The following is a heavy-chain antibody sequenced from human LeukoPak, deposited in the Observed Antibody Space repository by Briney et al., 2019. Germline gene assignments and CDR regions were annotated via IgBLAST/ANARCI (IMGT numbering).Heavy chain of an antibody. D-gene: IGHD2/OR15-2a*01. Sequence: ASVKVSCKASGGTFSSYAISWVRQAAGQGLEWMGGIIPIFGTANYAQKFQGRVTITADESTSTAYMELSSLRSEDTAVYYCARKGNSWPDYYYGMDVWGQGTTVTVSS. V-gene: IGHV1-69*13. CDR3: ARKGNSWPDYYYGMDV. CDR2: IIPIFGTA. CDR1: GGTFSSYA. J-gene: IGHJ6*02.